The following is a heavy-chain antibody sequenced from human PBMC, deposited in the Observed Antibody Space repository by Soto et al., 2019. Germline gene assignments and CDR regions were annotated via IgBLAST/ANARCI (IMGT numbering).Heavy chain of an antibody. D-gene: IGHD6-19*01. V-gene: IGHV1-18*01. CDR3: ARDPMNSSGWLLSWFDP. CDR2: ISAYNGKT. Sequence: QVQLVQSGAEVKKPGASVKVSCKASGYTFTSYGISWVRQAPGQGREGMGWISAYNGKTNYAQKLQGRVTRTTDTSTSTAYMELRSLGSDDTAVYYCARDPMNSSGWLLSWFDPWGQGTLVTVSS. CDR1: GYTFTSYG. J-gene: IGHJ5*02.